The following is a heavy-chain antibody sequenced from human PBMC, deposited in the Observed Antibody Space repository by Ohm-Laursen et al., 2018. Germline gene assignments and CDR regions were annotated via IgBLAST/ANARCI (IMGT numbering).Heavy chain of an antibody. CDR3: ARHDYGDYEPVFDY. CDR1: GDSIRSYF. J-gene: IGHJ4*02. Sequence: GTLSLTCTVSGDSIRSYFWSWIRQPPGKGLEWIGYIYYSGSSNYSPSLKSRVFISVDTSKNQFSLRLSSVTAADTAVYYCARHDYGDYEPVFDYWGQGTPVIASS. CDR2: IYYSGSS. D-gene: IGHD4-17*01. V-gene: IGHV4-59*08.